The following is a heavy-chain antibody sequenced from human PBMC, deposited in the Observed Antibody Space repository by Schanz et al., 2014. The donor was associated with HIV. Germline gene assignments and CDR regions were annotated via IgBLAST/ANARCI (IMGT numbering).Heavy chain of an antibody. CDR2: IWYDGSYT. D-gene: IGHD1-1*01. CDR1: GFTFSSYG. CDR3: ARDLVLGAGTTAMDV. V-gene: IGHV3-33*01. Sequence: QVQLVESGGGVVQPGRSLRLSCAASGFTFSSYGMHWVRQAPGKGLEWVAVIWYDGSYTSYADSVTGRFTVSRDNSKDTLYLQMNSLRAEDTAVYYCARDLVLGAGTTAMDVWGRGTTVTVSS. J-gene: IGHJ6*02.